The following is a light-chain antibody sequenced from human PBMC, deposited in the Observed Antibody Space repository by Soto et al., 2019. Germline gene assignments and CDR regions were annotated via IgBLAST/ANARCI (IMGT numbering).Light chain of an antibody. CDR2: AAS. J-gene: IGKJ4*01. V-gene: IGKV1-9*01. Sequence: IQLTQSPSSLSASVGDRVTITCRASQDIDTYLAWYQQKPGKAPKLLIYAASILQSGVPSRFSGSGSGTDFTLTISSLQPDDFATYYCQQVNSYLPLTFGAGTKVDIK. CDR3: QQVNSYLPLT. CDR1: QDIDTY.